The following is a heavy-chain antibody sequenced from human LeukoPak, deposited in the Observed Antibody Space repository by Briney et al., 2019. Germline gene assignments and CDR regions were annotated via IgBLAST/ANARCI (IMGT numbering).Heavy chain of an antibody. Sequence: KPSETLSLTCTVSGGSISSYYWSWIRQPPGKGLEWIGYIYYSGSTNYNPSLKSRVTISVDTSKNQFSLKLSSVTAADTAVYYCAKGGYSSGWYGGHLDSFWPYYYYGMDVWGQGTTVTVSS. D-gene: IGHD6-19*01. V-gene: IGHV4-59*08. J-gene: IGHJ6*02. CDR1: GGSISSYY. CDR2: IYYSGST. CDR3: AKGGYSSGWYGGHLDSFWPYYYYGMDV.